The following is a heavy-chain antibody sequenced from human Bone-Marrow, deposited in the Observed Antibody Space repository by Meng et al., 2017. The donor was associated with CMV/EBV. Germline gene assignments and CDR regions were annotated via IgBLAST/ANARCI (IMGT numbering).Heavy chain of an antibody. CDR1: GYTFTGYY. J-gene: IGHJ6*02. CDR3: ATRGYCSSTSCYDYYYYGMDV. CDR2: INPNSGDT. Sequence: ASVKVSCKASGYTFTGYYMHWVRQAPGQGLEWMGCINPNSGDTYYAQNFQGRVTMTRDMSLSTAYMELSRLRSDDTAVYYCATRGYCSSTSCYDYYYYGMDVWGQGPTVTIYS. D-gene: IGHD2-2*01. V-gene: IGHV1-2*02.